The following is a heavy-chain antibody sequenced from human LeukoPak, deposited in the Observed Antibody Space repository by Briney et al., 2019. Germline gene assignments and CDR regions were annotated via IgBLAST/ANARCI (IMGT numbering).Heavy chain of an antibody. J-gene: IGHJ5*02. CDR2: IFNTGST. V-gene: IGHV4-59*01. Sequence: SETLSLTCTVSGGSISGDSWSWIRQPPGKGLEWVGNIFNTGSTDYSPSLKSRVTISKDTPKNQISLKLTSVTAADTAVYYCARAGRKDSSGSYYWFDPWGQGTLVTVSS. D-gene: IGHD3-22*01. CDR3: ARAGRKDSSGSYYWFDP. CDR1: GGSISGDS.